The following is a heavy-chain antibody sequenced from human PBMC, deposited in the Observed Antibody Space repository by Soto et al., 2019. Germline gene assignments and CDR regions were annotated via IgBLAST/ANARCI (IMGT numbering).Heavy chain of an antibody. CDR3: ARDSLITYYYGMDV. CDR2: IYYSGST. V-gene: IGHV4-61*01. J-gene: IGHJ6*02. CDR1: GGSVSSGSHY. Sequence: SETLSLTCTVSGGSVSSGSHYWTWIRQPPGKGLEWIGNIYYSGSTNYNPSLKSRVTISVDTSKNQFSLKLSSVTAADSAVYYCARDSLITYYYGMDVWGQGTTVTVSS. D-gene: IGHD3-16*01.